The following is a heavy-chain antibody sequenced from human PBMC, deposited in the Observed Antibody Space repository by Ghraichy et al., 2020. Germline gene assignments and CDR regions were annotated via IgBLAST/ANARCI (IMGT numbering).Heavy chain of an antibody. Sequence: SVKVSCKASGGTFSSYAINWVRQAPGQGLEWMGAIVPMSGTNYAQKFRGRVTITADESTSTAYMELSRLRSDDTAVYYCARDLRCSGVSCYSIPSFFDYWGQGTLVTVSS. CDR1: GGTFSSYA. V-gene: IGHV1-69*13. CDR3: ARDLRCSGVSCYSIPSFFDY. J-gene: IGHJ4*02. D-gene: IGHD2-15*01. CDR2: IVPMSGT.